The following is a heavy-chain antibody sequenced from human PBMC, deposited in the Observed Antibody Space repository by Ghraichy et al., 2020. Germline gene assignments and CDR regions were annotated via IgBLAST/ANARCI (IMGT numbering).Heavy chain of an antibody. D-gene: IGHD1-14*01. CDR3: ARESGFSGGFYLDF. J-gene: IGHJ4*02. Sequence: ASVKVSCKASGYTFISHVISWVRQAPGHGLEWMGWISVYNGDTNYAPKFRDRLTMTTDTSTSTAYMELRRLTSDDTAVYYCARESGFSGGFYLDFWGQGTLVTVSS. CDR2: ISVYNGDT. V-gene: IGHV1-18*01. CDR1: GYTFISHV.